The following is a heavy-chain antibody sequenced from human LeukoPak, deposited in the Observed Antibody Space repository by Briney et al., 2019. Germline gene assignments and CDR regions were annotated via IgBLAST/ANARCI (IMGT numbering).Heavy chain of an antibody. Sequence: SETLSLTCTVSGGSISSYYSSWIRQPAGQGLEWIGRIYTSGSTNYNPSLKSRVTMSVDTSKNQFSLKLSSVTAADTAVYYCARDSSITMVRGVIIPTPYYYGMDVWGQGTTVTVSS. CDR3: ARDSSITMVRGVIIPTPYYYGMDV. V-gene: IGHV4-4*07. CDR2: IYTSGST. CDR1: GGSISSYY. D-gene: IGHD3-10*01. J-gene: IGHJ6*02.